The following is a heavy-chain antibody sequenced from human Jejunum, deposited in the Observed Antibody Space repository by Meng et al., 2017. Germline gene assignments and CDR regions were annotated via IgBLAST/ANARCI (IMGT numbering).Heavy chain of an antibody. Sequence: VQVQDSGPGLVNPSHTLSRTCTVAGGSISSYGYYWSWIRQYPGKALEWIGYIHYSGNIYYNPSLKSRVTMSVDSSKNQFSLKLTSVTAADTAVYYCARDLGYTGSYEFDYWGQGTLVTVSS. CDR3: ARDLGYTGSYEFDY. J-gene: IGHJ4*02. D-gene: IGHD3-10*01. CDR1: GGSISSYGYY. CDR2: IHYSGNI. V-gene: IGHV4-31*03.